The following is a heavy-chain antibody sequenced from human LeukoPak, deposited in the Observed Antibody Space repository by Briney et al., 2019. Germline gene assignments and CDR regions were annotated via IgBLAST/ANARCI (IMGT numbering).Heavy chain of an antibody. CDR2: IIPIFGTA. CDR1: GGTFSSYA. J-gene: IGHJ4*02. CDR3: ASSSSGSDYFDY. D-gene: IGHD6-19*01. Sequence: SVKVSCKASGGTFSSYAISWVRQAPGQGLEWMGGIIPIFGTANYAQKFQGRVTITTDESTSTAYMELSSLRSEDTAVYYCASSSSGSDYFDYWGQGTLVTVSS. V-gene: IGHV1-69*05.